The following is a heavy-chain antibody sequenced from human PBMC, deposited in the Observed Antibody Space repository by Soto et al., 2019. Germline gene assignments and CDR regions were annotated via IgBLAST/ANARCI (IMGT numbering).Heavy chain of an antibody. CDR3: AKGSGINHYTRFDP. CDR1: GFTFSSYS. D-gene: IGHD3-3*01. CDR2: LSGSGGST. Sequence: GGSLRLSCAASGFTFSSYSMNWVRQAPGKGLEWVSGLSGSGGSTYNADSVKGRFTISRDNFKNTLYLQMSSLRAEDTAIYYCAKGSGINHYTRFDPWGQGTLVTVSS. J-gene: IGHJ5*02. V-gene: IGHV3-23*01.